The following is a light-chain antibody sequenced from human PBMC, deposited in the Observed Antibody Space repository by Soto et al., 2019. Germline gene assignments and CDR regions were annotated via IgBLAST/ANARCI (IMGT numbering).Light chain of an antibody. V-gene: IGKV3-11*01. CDR1: QSFRGL. Sequence: EVVLTQSPVTLSLSPGARATLSCRASQSFRGLLAWYQQKPGQAPRLLIYDAYSRATGIPPRFSGSGSGTDFTLTISSLEPEDSAVYYCQQRHMWPITFGQGTRLEIK. J-gene: IGKJ5*01. CDR2: DAY. CDR3: QQRHMWPIT.